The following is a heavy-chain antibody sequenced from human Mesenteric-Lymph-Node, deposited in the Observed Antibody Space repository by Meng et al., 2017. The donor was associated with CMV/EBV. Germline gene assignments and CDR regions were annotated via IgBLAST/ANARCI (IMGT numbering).Heavy chain of an antibody. CDR2: INPKSGGT. D-gene: IGHD3-3*01. J-gene: IGHJ4*02. CDR3: AREPSIVASGYYLYFFDY. Sequence: NFNKYYIHWVRQAPGQGLEWMGWINPKSGGTNYPQKFQGRVAMTRDTSMRTVYMELSGLTSDDTAAYYCAREPSIVASGYYLYFFDYWGQGTLVTVSS. CDR1: NFNKYY. V-gene: IGHV1-2*02.